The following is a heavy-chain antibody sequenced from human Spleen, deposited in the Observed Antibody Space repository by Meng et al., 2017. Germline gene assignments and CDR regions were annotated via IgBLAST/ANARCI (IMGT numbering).Heavy chain of an antibody. CDR3: AKDLDTLDD. J-gene: IGHJ4*02. V-gene: IGHV3-23*01. CDR2: ISGIGVSI. Sequence: GESLKISCAASGFIFNSFTMSWVRQAPGKGLAWVSTISGIGVSIYYADSVKGRFTVSRDNSKNTLYLQMNSLRAEDTAVYCCAKDLDTLDDWGQGTLVTVSS. D-gene: IGHD5-18*01. CDR1: GFIFNSFT.